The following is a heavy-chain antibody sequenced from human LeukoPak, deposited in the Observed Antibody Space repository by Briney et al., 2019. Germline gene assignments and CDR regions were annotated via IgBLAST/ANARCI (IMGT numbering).Heavy chain of an antibody. D-gene: IGHD6-19*01. CDR2: IYYSGST. CDR1: GGSISSGDYY. J-gene: IGHJ5*02. V-gene: IGHV4-30-4*01. Sequence: SETLSLTCTVSGGSISSGDYYWSWIRQPPGKGLEWIGYIYYSGSTYYNPSLKSRVTISIDTSKNQFSLKLSSVTAADTAVYYCARRSTVAGTYWFDPWGQGTLVTASS. CDR3: ARRSTVAGTYWFDP.